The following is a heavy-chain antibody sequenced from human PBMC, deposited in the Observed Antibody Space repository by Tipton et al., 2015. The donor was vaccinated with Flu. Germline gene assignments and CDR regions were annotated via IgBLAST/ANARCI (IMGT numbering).Heavy chain of an antibody. D-gene: IGHD1-26*01. V-gene: IGHV4-39*07. CDR3: ARGVGSFDY. Sequence: LRLSCTASGGSISSSSYYWGWIRQPPGKGLEWIGSIYYSGSTYYNPSLKSRVTISVDTSKNQFSLKLSSVTAADTAVYYCARGVGSFDYWGQGTLVTVSS. CDR1: GGSISSSSYY. CDR2: IYYSGST. J-gene: IGHJ4*02.